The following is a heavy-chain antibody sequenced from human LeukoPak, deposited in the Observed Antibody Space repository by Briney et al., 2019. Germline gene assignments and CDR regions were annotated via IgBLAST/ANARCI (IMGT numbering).Heavy chain of an antibody. Sequence: ASVKVSCKASGYTFTSYYMHWVRQAPGQGLEWMGIINPSGGSTSYAQKFQGRVTMTRDMSTSTVYMELSSLRSEDTAVYYCARDPDYYDSSGYGFDPWGQGTLVTVSS. V-gene: IGHV1-46*01. D-gene: IGHD3-22*01. J-gene: IGHJ5*02. CDR2: INPSGGST. CDR3: ARDPDYYDSSGYGFDP. CDR1: GYTFTSYY.